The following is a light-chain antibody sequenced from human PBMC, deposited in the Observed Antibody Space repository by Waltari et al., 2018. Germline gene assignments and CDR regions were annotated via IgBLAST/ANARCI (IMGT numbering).Light chain of an antibody. Sequence: DIQMTQSPSSLSASVGDRVTISCRASQRISSYLNWYQQIPGKAPKVLIYSASSLQSGVPSRFTGSGSGTDFTLTISSLQFEDFATYYCQQSYSIPNPVGQGTKLEI. V-gene: IGKV1-39*01. CDR1: QRISSY. CDR2: SAS. J-gene: IGKJ2*01. CDR3: QQSYSIPNP.